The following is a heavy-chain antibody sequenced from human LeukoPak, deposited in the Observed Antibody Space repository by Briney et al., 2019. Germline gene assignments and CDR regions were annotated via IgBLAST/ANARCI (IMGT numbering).Heavy chain of an antibody. V-gene: IGHV3-74*01. J-gene: IGHJ5*02. Sequence: PGGSLRLSCAASGFTFSSDWMPWGRQAPGQGLVLVSRINPAGISTNYADSVKGRFTISRDNAMNTLYLHLNSLRAEDTAVYYCARGVRGSYGTDLWGQGTLVTVSS. CDR2: INPAGIST. CDR1: GFTFSSDW. D-gene: IGHD1-26*01. CDR3: ARGVRGSYGTDL.